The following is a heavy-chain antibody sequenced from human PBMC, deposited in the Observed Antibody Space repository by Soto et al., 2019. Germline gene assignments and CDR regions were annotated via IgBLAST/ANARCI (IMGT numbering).Heavy chain of an antibody. CDR1: GDSFTIYW. V-gene: IGHV5-51*01. Sequence: GAYLNLSGAGSGDSFTIYWIGWVRPQTGKGLEWMGIIYPGDSDTRYSPSFQGQVAISADKSISTAYLQWSSLKASDTAMYYCARGWIEGTDTAIDYWGQGTLVTVS. CDR2: IYPGDSDT. J-gene: IGHJ4*02. D-gene: IGHD5-18*01. CDR3: ARGWIEGTDTAIDY.